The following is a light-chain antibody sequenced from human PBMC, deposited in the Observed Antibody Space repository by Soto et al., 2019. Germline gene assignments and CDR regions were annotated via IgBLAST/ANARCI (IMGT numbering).Light chain of an antibody. V-gene: IGKV1-9*01. J-gene: IGKJ3*01. Sequence: IQLTQSPSSLSASVGDRVTITCRASQGISSYLAWYQQKPGKAPKLLIHAASTLQSGVPSRFSGSGSGTDLTLTISILQPEDFATYYCQQLNSYQFTFGPGTKVDIK. CDR2: AAS. CDR1: QGISSY. CDR3: QQLNSYQFT.